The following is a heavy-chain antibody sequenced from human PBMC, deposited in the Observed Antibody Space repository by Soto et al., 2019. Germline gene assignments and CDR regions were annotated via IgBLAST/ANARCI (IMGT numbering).Heavy chain of an antibody. Sequence: GGSLRLSCAASGFTFSSYEMNWVRQAPGKGLEWVSYISSSGSTIYYADSVKGRFTISRDNAKNSLYLQMNSLRAEDTAVYYCARDHYDFWSGPRMDVWGQGTTVTVSS. CDR3: ARDHYDFWSGPRMDV. D-gene: IGHD3-3*01. V-gene: IGHV3-48*03. CDR2: ISSSGSTI. CDR1: GFTFSSYE. J-gene: IGHJ6*02.